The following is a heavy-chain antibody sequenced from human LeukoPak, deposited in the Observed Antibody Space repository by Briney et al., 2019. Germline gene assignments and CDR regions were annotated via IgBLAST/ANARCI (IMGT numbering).Heavy chain of an antibody. D-gene: IGHD6-13*01. Sequence: SETLSLTCTVSGGSISSYYWSWIRQPAGKGLEWIGRIYTSGSTNYNPSLKSRVTMSVDTSKNQFSLKLSSVTAADTAVYYCAGRHSSSWRYYFDYWGQGTLVTVSS. CDR3: AGRHSSSWRYYFDY. J-gene: IGHJ4*02. CDR2: IYTSGST. CDR1: GGSISSYY. V-gene: IGHV4-4*07.